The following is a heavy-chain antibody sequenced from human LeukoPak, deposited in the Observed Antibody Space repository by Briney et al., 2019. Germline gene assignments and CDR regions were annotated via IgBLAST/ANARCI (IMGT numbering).Heavy chain of an antibody. CDR1: GGPFSSYA. Sequence: PDASVEVSFQASGGPFSSYAISWVRPAPGQGLEWMGGIIPIFGTANYAQKFQGRVTITTDESTSTAYMELSSLRSEDTAVYYCARTAHRSRRELQYYFDYWGQGTLVTVSS. D-gene: IGHD1-26*01. J-gene: IGHJ4*02. V-gene: IGHV1-69*05. CDR3: ARTAHRSRRELQYYFDY. CDR2: IIPIFGTA.